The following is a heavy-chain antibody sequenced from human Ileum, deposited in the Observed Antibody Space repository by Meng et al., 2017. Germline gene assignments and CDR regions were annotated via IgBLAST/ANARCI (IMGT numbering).Heavy chain of an antibody. CDR3: ARAVGFDRYYDSRGGYFDY. CDR1: GYTFTGYY. CDR2: INPNSGGT. J-gene: IGHJ4*02. Sequence: ASVKVSCKASGYTFTGYYMHWVRQAPGQGLEWMGWINPNSGGTNYAQKFQGRVTMTRDTSISTAYMELSRLRSDDTAVYYCARAVGFDRYYDSRGGYFDYWARERWSPSPQ. D-gene: IGHD3-22*01. V-gene: IGHV1-2*02.